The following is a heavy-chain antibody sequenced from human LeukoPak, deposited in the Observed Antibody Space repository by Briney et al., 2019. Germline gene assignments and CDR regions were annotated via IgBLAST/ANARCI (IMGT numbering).Heavy chain of an antibody. Sequence: GGSLRLSCAASGFTFGSYAMSWVRQAPGKGLEWVSAIGGRGDSTFYADSMQGRFTISRDSSKNTLHLQMNSLRAEDTAVYYCARDISGAGLLSNYYGMDVWGQGTTVTVSS. D-gene: IGHD6-13*01. J-gene: IGHJ6*02. CDR1: GFTFGSYA. CDR2: IGGRGDST. CDR3: ARDISGAGLLSNYYGMDV. V-gene: IGHV3-23*01.